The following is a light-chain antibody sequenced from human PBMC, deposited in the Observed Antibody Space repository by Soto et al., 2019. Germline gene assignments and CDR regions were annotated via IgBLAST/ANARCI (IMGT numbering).Light chain of an antibody. V-gene: IGKV1-39*01. CDR3: QQNYDTPWT. Sequence: DIQLTQSPSSLSASVGDRITITCRASQRISTYLNWYQQKAGKDPHLVIYTASSLHSGVPSRFSGSGSGTDFTLTISSLQPEDFATYYCQQNYDTPWTFGQGTKVEV. J-gene: IGKJ1*01. CDR2: TAS. CDR1: QRISTY.